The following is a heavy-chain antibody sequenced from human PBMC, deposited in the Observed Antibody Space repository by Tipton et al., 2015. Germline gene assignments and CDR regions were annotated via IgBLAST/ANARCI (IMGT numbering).Heavy chain of an antibody. V-gene: IGHV4-61*01. Sequence: GLVKPSETLSLTCTVSGGSVRSGTAYHWSWIRQPPGKGLEWIGSFYHSGDTLYNPSLKSRVTISVDTSKTQFSLKMSSVTASDTAVYYCARRSTASGPPGRFDPWGQGTLVTVSS. CDR2: FYHSGDT. J-gene: IGHJ5*02. D-gene: IGHD5-12*01. CDR3: ARRSTASGPPGRFDP. CDR1: GGSVRSGTAYH.